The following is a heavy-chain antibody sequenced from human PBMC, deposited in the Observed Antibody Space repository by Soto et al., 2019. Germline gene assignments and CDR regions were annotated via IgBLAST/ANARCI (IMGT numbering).Heavy chain of an antibody. J-gene: IGHJ4*02. D-gene: IGHD3-3*01. CDR3: AKSDPAIVLRFLEWLLSSFDY. CDR2: MNPKSGNT. V-gene: IGHV1-8*01. Sequence: GASVKVSCKASGYTFTSYDINWVRQATGQGLEWMGWMNPKSGNTGYAQKFQGRVTMTRNTSISTAYMELSSLRSEDTAVYYCAKSDPAIVLRFLEWLLSSFDYWGQGTLVTVSS. CDR1: GYTFTSYD.